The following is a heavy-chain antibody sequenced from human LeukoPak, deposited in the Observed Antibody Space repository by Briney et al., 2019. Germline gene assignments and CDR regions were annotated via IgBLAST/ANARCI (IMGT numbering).Heavy chain of an antibody. CDR2: IVVGSGNT. CDR3: AAANKGSYYDGYY. D-gene: IGHD1-26*01. Sequence: SVKVSCRTSGFTFTSSAMQWVRQARGQRLEWIGWIVVGSGNTNYAQKFQERATFTRDMSTSKATMELSSRRSEDTAVYYCAAANKGSYYDGYYWGQGTPVTVSS. CDR1: GFTFTSSA. J-gene: IGHJ1*01. V-gene: IGHV1-58*02.